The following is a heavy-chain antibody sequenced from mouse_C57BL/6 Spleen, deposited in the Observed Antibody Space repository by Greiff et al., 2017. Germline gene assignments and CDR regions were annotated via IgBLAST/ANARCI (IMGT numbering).Heavy chain of an antibody. J-gene: IGHJ3*01. Sequence: QVQLQQPGAELVKPGASVKVSCKASGYTFTSYWMHWVKQRPGQGLEWIGRIHPYDSDTNYNQKLKGKATLTVDKSSSTASMQLGSLTSEDSAVYCCAMVPKFPYWGQGTLVTVSA. CDR2: IHPYDSDT. CDR3: AMVPKFPY. V-gene: IGHV1-74*01. CDR1: GYTFTSYW.